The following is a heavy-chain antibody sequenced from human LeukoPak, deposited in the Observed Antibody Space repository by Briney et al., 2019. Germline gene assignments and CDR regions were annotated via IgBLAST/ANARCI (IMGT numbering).Heavy chain of an antibody. Sequence: GGSLRLSCAGSGFTFDHCAMHWVRQAPGEGLEWVSGINENSGSIGYADSVKGRFTISRDNARNSLFLQMNSLRTEDTALYYCARWIVGFDSWGQGTLVTVSS. J-gene: IGHJ4*02. CDR2: INENSGSI. D-gene: IGHD3-22*01. CDR1: GFTFDHCA. CDR3: ARWIVGFDS. V-gene: IGHV3-9*01.